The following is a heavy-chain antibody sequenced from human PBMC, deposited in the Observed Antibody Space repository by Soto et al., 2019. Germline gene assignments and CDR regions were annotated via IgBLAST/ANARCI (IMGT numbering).Heavy chain of an antibody. CDR2: INHSGST. D-gene: IGHD6-19*01. J-gene: IGHJ4*02. CDR1: GGSISSYY. CDR3: ARGMAVAGHGYYFDY. V-gene: IGHV4-34*01. Sequence: SETLSLTCTVSGGSISSYYWSWIRQPPGKGLEWIGEINHSGSTNYNPSLKSRVTISVDTSKNQFSLKLSSVTAADTAVYYCARGMAVAGHGYYFDYWGQGTLVTVSS.